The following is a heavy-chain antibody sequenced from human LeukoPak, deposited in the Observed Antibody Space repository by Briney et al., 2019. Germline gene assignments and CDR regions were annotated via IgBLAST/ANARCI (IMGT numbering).Heavy chain of an antibody. CDR3: ARHVDSSGYWRD. CDR1: GGSISSSSYY. CDR2: IYYSGST. D-gene: IGHD3-22*01. Sequence: PSETLSLTCTVSGGSISSSSYYWGWIRQPPGKGLEWIGSIYYSGSTYYNPSLKSRVTISVDTSKNQFSLKLSSVTAADTAVYYCARHVDSSGYWRDWGQGTLVTVSS. J-gene: IGHJ4*02. V-gene: IGHV4-39*01.